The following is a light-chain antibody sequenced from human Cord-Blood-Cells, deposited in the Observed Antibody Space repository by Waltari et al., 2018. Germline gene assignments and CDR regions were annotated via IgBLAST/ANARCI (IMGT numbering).Light chain of an antibody. V-gene: IGLV3-25*03. CDR1: ALPKQY. CDR2: KDS. CDR3: QSADSSGTWV. J-gene: IGLJ3*02. Sequence: SYELTQPPSVSVSPGQTARITCSGDALPKQYAYWYQQKPGQAPVLGIYKDSGRPSGIPERFSGSSSGTTVTVTISGVQAEDEADYYCQSADSSGTWVFGGGTKLTVL.